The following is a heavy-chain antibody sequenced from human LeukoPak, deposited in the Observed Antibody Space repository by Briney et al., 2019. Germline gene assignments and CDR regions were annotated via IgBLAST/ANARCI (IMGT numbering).Heavy chain of an antibody. CDR3: ARGPPPDCDC. V-gene: IGHV4-4*07. Sequence: SETLSLTCTVSGVSMSSYYWSWIRQPAGKGLEWIGFVYTSGSTNYNPSLKSRVTMSVDTSKNQFSLKLSSVTAADTAVYYCARGPPPDCDCWGQGTLVTVSS. CDR2: VYTSGST. J-gene: IGHJ4*02. CDR1: GVSMSSYY.